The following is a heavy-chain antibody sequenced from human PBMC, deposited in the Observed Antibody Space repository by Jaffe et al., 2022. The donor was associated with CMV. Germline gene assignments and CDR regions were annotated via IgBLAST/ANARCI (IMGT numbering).Heavy chain of an antibody. J-gene: IGHJ5*02. CDR2: ISYSRGT. D-gene: IGHD6-13*01. Sequence: QLQLQESGPGLVKPSETLSLICSVSGGTISSSSHYWGWIRQPPGKGLEWIGSISYSRGTYYNPSLKSRVTISVDTSKNQFSLKLSPATAADTAVYYCATSLGPMYSSTWAITESGNWFDPWGQGTLVTVSS. CDR3: ATSLGPMYSSTWAITESGNWFDP. CDR1: GGTISSSSHY. V-gene: IGHV4-39*01.